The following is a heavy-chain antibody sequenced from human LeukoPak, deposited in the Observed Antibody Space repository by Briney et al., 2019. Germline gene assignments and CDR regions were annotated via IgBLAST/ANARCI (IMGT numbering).Heavy chain of an antibody. J-gene: IGHJ3*02. CDR2: INPNSGGT. V-gene: IGHV1-2*02. CDR3: ARLQGAFDI. CDR1: VYTFTGYY. D-gene: IGHD5-24*01. Sequence: ASVKVSFKASVYTFTGYYMHWVRQAPGQGLEWMGWINPNSGGTNYAQKFQGRVTKTRDTSISTTNMELSRLRSDDTAVYYCARLQGAFDIWGQGTMVTVSS.